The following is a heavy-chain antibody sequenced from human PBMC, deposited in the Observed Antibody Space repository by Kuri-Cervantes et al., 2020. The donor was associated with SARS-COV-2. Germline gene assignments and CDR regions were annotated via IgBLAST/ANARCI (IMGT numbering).Heavy chain of an antibody. Sequence: SVKVSCKASGGTLSSYAISWVRQAPGQGLEWMGGIIPIFGTANYAQKFQGRVTITADESTSTAYMELSSLRSEDTAVYYCARAYGGPLGWFDPWGQGTLVTVSS. V-gene: IGHV1-69*13. CDR1: GGTLSSYA. CDR3: ARAYGGPLGWFDP. D-gene: IGHD4-17*01. CDR2: IIPIFGTA. J-gene: IGHJ5*02.